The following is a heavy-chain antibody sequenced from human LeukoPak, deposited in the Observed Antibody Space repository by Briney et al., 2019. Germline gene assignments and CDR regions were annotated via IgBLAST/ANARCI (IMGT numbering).Heavy chain of an antibody. Sequence: GGSLRLSCAASGFTFSNYWMHWVRQAPGKGLVWVSRVNSDGSSTGYADSVKGRFTISRDNAKNTLYLQMNNLRAEDTAVYYCASGTAVAGGNWGQGTLVTVSS. CDR2: VNSDGSST. CDR3: ASGTAVAGGN. D-gene: IGHD6-19*01. CDR1: GFTFSNYW. V-gene: IGHV3-74*01. J-gene: IGHJ4*02.